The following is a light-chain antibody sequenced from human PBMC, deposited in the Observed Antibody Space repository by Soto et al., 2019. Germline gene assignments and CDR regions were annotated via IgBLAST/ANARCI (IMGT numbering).Light chain of an antibody. CDR2: GAS. CDR1: ESMSNC. J-gene: IGKJ1*01. V-gene: IGKV1-5*01. Sequence: DIQMTQSPSTLSASVGDRVTITCRASESMSNCLAWYQQKPGKAPKLLISGASSLQSGVPSRFSGSASGTEFTLTISSLQPDDIATEYCQQCHRYLTFGQGTKVDI. CDR3: QQCHRYLT.